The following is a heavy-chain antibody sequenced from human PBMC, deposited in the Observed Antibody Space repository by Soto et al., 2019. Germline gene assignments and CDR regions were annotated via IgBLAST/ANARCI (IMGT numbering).Heavy chain of an antibody. Sequence: PGGSPRLSCAASGFTFRSYSMNWVRQAPGKGLEWVSAISGSGGSTYYADSVKGRFTISRDNSKNTLYLQMNSLRAEDTAVYYCAKGLRYYYYYGMDVWGQGTTVTVSS. CDR3: AKGLRYYYYYGMDV. J-gene: IGHJ6*02. D-gene: IGHD4-17*01. V-gene: IGHV3-23*01. CDR1: GFTFRSYS. CDR2: ISGSGGST.